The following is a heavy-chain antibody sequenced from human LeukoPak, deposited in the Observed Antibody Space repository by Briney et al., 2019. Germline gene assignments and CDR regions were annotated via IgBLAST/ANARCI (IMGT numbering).Heavy chain of an antibody. CDR3: AILEY. CDR2: ISWNSGSI. V-gene: IGHV3-9*01. D-gene: IGHD2/OR15-2a*01. Sequence: GGSLRLSCAASGFTFDDYAMHWVRQAPGKGLEWVSGISWNSGSIGYADSVKGRFTISRGNARNTVFLQMSSLRVDDTAVYYCAILEYWGQGSLVVVS. J-gene: IGHJ1*01. CDR1: GFTFDDYA.